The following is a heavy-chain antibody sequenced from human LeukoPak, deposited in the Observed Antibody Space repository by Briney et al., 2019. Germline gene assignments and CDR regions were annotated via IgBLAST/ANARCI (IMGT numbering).Heavy chain of an antibody. V-gene: IGHV4-59*01. J-gene: IGHJ3*02. CDR1: GGSISSYY. D-gene: IGHD6-6*01. CDR2: IYYSGST. Sequence: SETLSLTCTVSGGSISSYYWGWIRQPPGKGLEWIGYIYYSGSTNYNPSLKSRVTISVDTSKNQFSLKLSSVTAADTAVYYCATTKAAARGAFDIWGQGTMVTVSS. CDR3: ATTKAAARGAFDI.